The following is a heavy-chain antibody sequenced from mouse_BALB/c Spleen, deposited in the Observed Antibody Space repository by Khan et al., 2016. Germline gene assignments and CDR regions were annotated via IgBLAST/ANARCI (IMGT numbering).Heavy chain of an antibody. V-gene: IGHV5-9-4*01. Sequence: EVELVESGGGLVKPGGSLKLSCAASGFTFSSYAMSWVRQSPEKRLEWVADISSGGSYTYYPDTVTGRFTISRDNAKSTRYMEMSRLRAEDTAMYYCARDRGCGRPFAYWGQGTLVTVSA. CDR3: ARDRGCGRPFAY. CDR1: GFTFSSYA. D-gene: IGHD1-1*01. J-gene: IGHJ3*01. CDR2: ISSGGSYT.